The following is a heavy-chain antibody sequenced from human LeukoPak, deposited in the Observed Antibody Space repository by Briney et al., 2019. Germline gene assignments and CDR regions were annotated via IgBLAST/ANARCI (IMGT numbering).Heavy chain of an antibody. CDR3: ARHVGGVSLDY. V-gene: IGHV5-51*01. CDR2: IYPGDSDT. Sequence: GESLKISCRGSGYSFTSYWIVWVRQMPGKGLEWMGIIYPGDSDTRYSRSFEGQVTILADKSRGTAYLQWSRLKASDTAMYYCARHVGGVSLDYWGQGTLVTVSS. D-gene: IGHD2-15*01. J-gene: IGHJ4*02. CDR1: GYSFTSYW.